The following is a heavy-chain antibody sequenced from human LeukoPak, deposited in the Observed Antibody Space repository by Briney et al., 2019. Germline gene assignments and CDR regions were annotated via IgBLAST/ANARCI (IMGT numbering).Heavy chain of an antibody. CDR2: IIPIFGTA. CDR1: GGTFSSYA. V-gene: IGHV1-69*05. CDR3: ARVAAGYSSSWYFDY. D-gene: IGHD6-13*01. J-gene: IGHJ4*02. Sequence: SVKVSCKASGGTFSSYAISWVRQAPGQGLEWMGRIIPIFGTANYAQKFQGRVTITTDESTSTAYLELSSLRSEDTAVYYCARVAAGYSSSWYFDYWGQGTLVTVSS.